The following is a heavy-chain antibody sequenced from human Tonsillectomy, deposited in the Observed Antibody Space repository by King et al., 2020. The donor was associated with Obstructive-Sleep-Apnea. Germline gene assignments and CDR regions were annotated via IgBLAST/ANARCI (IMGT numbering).Heavy chain of an antibody. Sequence: VQLVESGGGLVQPGRSLRLSCAASRFTFDDYGMHWVRQAPGKGLEWVSGISWNSGSIGYADSVKGRFTISRDNAKNSLYLQMNSLRAEDTALYFCAKDRFRYYYYGMDVWGQGTTVTVSS. CDR1: RFTFDDYG. CDR3: AKDRFRYYYYGMDV. J-gene: IGHJ6*02. V-gene: IGHV3-9*01. D-gene: IGHD2-21*01. CDR2: ISWNSGSI.